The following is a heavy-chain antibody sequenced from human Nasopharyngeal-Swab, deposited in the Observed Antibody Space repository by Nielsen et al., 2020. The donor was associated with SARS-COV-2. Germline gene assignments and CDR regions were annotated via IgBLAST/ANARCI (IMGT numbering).Heavy chain of an antibody. CDR3: ARDRGDGYNLYYFDY. CDR2: ISYDGSNK. V-gene: IGHV3-30-3*01. J-gene: IGHJ4*02. Sequence: GASLKISCAASGFTFSSYAMHWVRQAPGKGLEWVAVISYDGSNKYYADSVKGRFTISRDNSKNTLYLQMNGLRAEDTAVYYCARDRGDGYNLYYFDYWGQGTLVTVSS. D-gene: IGHD5-24*01. CDR1: GFTFSSYA.